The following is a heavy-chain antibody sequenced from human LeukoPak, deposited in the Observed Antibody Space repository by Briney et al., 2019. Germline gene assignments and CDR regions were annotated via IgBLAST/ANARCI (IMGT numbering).Heavy chain of an antibody. J-gene: IGHJ6*03. Sequence: PSETLSLTCAVYGGSFSGYYWSWVRQPPGKGLEWIGEINHSGSTNYNPSLKSRVTISVDTSKNQFSLKLSSVTAADTAVYYCARTGPYSSSFRTYYCYMDVWGKGTTVTVSS. CDR1: GGSFSGYY. V-gene: IGHV4-34*01. CDR3: ARTGPYSSSFRTYYCYMDV. D-gene: IGHD6-6*01. CDR2: INHSGST.